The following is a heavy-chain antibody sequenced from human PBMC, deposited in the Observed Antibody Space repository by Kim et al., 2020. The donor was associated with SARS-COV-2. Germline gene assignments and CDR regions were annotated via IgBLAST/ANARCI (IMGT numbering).Heavy chain of an antibody. CDR3: ARGQYFYDSTGKPSDAFDI. D-gene: IGHD3-22*01. J-gene: IGHJ3*02. Sequence: ASVKVSCKASGYTFTTYPMQWVRQAPGQRLEWMGWINAANGDTKYSQKLQGRVTITRVTSASTAYLELSSLSSEDTAVYYCARGQYFYDSTGKPSDAFDIWGQGTMVTVSS. CDR2: INAANGDT. CDR1: GYTFTTYP. V-gene: IGHV1-3*01.